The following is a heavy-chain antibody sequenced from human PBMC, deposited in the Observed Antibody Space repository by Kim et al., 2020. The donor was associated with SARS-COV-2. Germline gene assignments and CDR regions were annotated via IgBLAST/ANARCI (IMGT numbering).Heavy chain of an antibody. CDR2: ISSTGTHI. V-gene: IGHV3-21*04. CDR1: RFSFSSYS. D-gene: IGHD5-18*01. Sequence: GGSLRLSCAASRFSFSSYSMNWVRQAPGKGLEWVSSISSTGTHIYYADSVKGRFTISRDNAKNSLYLQMNSLRVEDTAVYYCVRTEGYTYGYSDYWGQGTLVTVSS. CDR3: VRTEGYTYGYSDY. J-gene: IGHJ4*02.